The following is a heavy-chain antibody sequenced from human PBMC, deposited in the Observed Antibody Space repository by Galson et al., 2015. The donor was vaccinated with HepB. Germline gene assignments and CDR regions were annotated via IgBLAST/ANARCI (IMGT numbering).Heavy chain of an antibody. CDR3: ASLAAAGIDY. Sequence: ETLSLTCAVYGGSFSGYYWSWIRQPPGKGLEWIGEINHSGSTNYNPSLKSRVTISVDTSKNQFSLKLSSVTAADTAVYYCASLAAAGIDYWGQGTLVTVSS. V-gene: IGHV4-34*01. CDR2: INHSGST. CDR1: GGSFSGYY. J-gene: IGHJ4*02. D-gene: IGHD6-13*01.